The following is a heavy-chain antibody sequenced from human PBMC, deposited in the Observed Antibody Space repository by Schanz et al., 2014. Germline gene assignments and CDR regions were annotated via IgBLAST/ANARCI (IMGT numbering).Heavy chain of an antibody. V-gene: IGHV3-33*01. J-gene: IGHJ4*02. CDR1: GFTFSSYG. CDR2: IWYDGSNK. Sequence: QVQLVESGGGVVQPGRSLRLSCAASGFTFSSYGMHWVRQAPGKGLEWVAIIWYDGSNKYYADSVKGRFTISRDNSKNTLFVQMSSLRAEDTAVYYCAGDGDFDYWGQGTLVTVSS. CDR3: AGDGDFDY.